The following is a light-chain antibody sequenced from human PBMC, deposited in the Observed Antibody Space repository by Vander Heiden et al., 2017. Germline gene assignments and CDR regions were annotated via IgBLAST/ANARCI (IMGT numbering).Light chain of an antibody. J-gene: IGKJ1*01. V-gene: IGKV1-9*01. CDR2: DAH. CDR1: QAINSF. Sequence: IQLTQSPSSLSASVGDRVTLTCRASQAINSFLAWYQQKPGEAPRLLIYDAHTLQSGVPSRFGGSGSGTDFTLTISSLQPEDSATYYCQQVNTYPWTFGRGTKVEIK. CDR3: QQVNTYPWT.